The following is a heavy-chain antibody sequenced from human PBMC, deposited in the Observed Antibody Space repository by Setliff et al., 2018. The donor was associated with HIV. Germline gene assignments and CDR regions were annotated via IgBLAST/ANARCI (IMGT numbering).Heavy chain of an antibody. CDR2: IGGHGSII. CDR1: GLIFSSYE. Sequence: PGGSLRLSCAASGLIFSSYEMNWVRQAPGKGLEWISFIGGHGSIIHYADSVRGRFTASRDNGKNSLFLQMNSLRAEDTAVYYCVRGTLDFWGQGNLVTVSS. J-gene: IGHJ4*02. V-gene: IGHV3-48*03. CDR3: VRGTLDF.